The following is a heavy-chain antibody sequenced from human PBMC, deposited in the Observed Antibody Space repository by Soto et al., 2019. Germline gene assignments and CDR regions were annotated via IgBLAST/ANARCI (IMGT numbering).Heavy chain of an antibody. J-gene: IGHJ6*02. CDR2: IYYSGST. V-gene: IGHV4-30-4*01. CDR3: ARGAGYYYYGMDV. D-gene: IGHD3-16*01. CDR1: GGSISSGDYY. Sequence: SETLSLTCTVSGGSISSGDYYWSWFRQPPGKGLEWIGYIYYSGSTYYNPSLKSRVTISVDTSKNQFSLKLSSVTAADTAVYYCARGAGYYYYGMDVWGQGTTVTVSS.